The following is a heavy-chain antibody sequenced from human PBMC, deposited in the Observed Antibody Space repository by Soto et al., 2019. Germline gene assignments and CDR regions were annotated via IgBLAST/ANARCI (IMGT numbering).Heavy chain of an antibody. V-gene: IGHV6-1*01. Sequence: SQTLSLTCAISGDSVSTNSATWDWIRQSQSRGLEWLGRTYYRSKWYNDYAVSVKGRITINPDTSNNQLSLQLNSVTPADTSLYYCARLIGNSWLDSWGQGTLVTVSS. CDR1: GDSVSTNSAT. CDR3: ARLIGNSWLDS. CDR2: TYYRSKWYN. D-gene: IGHD2-8*01. J-gene: IGHJ5*01.